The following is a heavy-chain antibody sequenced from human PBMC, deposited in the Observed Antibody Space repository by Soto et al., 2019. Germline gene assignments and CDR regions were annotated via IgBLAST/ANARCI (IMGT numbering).Heavy chain of an antibody. J-gene: IGHJ4*02. V-gene: IGHV3-23*01. CDR3: AKGSVSTYFD. D-gene: IGHD4-17*01. CDR2: ISVSAGST. CDR1: GFSFRNYA. Sequence: GGSLRLSCAASGFSFRNYAMTWIRQAPGKGLEWVAGISVSAGSTYYADSVKGRFSISRDNSKNTLYLQMNSLRAEDTALYYCAKGSVSTYFDWGKGTLVTVSS.